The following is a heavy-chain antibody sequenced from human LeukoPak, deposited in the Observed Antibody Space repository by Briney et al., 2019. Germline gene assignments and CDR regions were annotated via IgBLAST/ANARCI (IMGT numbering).Heavy chain of an antibody. CDR2: IYSGGST. CDR3: ARGFLGVVTYDY. D-gene: IGHD3-3*01. V-gene: IGHV3-53*01. Sequence: GGSPRLSCAASGFTVSSNYMSWVRQAPGKGLEWVSVIYSGGSTYYADSVKGRFTISRDNSKNTLYLQMNSLRAEDTAVYYCARGFLGVVTYDYWGQGTLVTVSS. CDR1: GFTVSSNY. J-gene: IGHJ4*02.